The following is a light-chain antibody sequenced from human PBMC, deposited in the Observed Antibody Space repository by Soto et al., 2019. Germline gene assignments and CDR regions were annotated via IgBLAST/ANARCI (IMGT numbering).Light chain of an antibody. Sequence: DIQMTQSPSTLSASVGDRVTITCRASQSISNLLAWYQKKPGKAPKLLIYKALSLDSGVPSRFSGGGSGTEFTLTFSSLQTDDFAAYYGQQYNSYPFTFGPGTKVDIK. J-gene: IGKJ3*01. CDR3: QQYNSYPFT. V-gene: IGKV1-5*03. CDR2: KAL. CDR1: QSISNL.